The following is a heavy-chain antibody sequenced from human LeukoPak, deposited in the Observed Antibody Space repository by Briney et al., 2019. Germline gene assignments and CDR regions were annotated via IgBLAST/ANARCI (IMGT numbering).Heavy chain of an antibody. CDR2: INPNSGGT. D-gene: IGHD6-19*01. CDR1: GYTFTGYY. Sequence: ASVKVSCKASGYTFTGYYMHWVRQAPRQGLEWMGWINPNSGGTNYAQKFQGRVTMTRDTSISTAYMELSRLRSDDTAVYYCARDRGSGWYMYYFDYWGQGTLVTVSS. J-gene: IGHJ4*02. V-gene: IGHV1-2*02. CDR3: ARDRGSGWYMYYFDY.